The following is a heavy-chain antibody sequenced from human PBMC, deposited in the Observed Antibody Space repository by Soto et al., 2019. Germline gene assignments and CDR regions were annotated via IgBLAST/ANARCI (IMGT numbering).Heavy chain of an antibody. V-gene: IGHV1-2*04. J-gene: IGHJ3*02. D-gene: IGHD4-17*01. Sequence: ASVKVSCKASGYAFTGYYMHWVRQAPGQGLEWMGWINPNSGGTNYAQKFQGWVTMTRDTSISTAYMELSRLRSDDTAVYYCARDGDYGDYVAFDIWGQGTMVTVSS. CDR2: INPNSGGT. CDR3: ARDGDYGDYVAFDI. CDR1: GYAFTGYY.